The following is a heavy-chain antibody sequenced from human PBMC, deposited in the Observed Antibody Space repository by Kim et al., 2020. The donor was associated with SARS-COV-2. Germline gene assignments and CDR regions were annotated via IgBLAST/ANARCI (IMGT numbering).Heavy chain of an antibody. V-gene: IGHV4-61*01. J-gene: IGHJ4*02. CDR2: IYYSGST. D-gene: IGHD3-16*01. CDR1: GGSVSSGSYY. CDR3: ARDGFETFPFGY. Sequence: SETLSLTCTVSGGSVSSGSYYWSWIRQPPGKGLEWIGYIYYSGSTNYNPSLKSRVTISVDTSKNQFSLKLSSVTAADTAVYYCARDGFETFPFGYWGQGTLVTVSS.